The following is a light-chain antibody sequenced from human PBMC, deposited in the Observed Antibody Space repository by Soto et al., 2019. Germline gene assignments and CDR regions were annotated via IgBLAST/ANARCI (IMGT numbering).Light chain of an antibody. J-gene: IGKJ1*01. Sequence: GVTKSAGTLSLSPWERATLSWRASQSVRSTYVGWYQHKRGQAPRLLIYGASNRATGIPDRFSGSGSGTDFTLNLTRLEPEDAALYYCLPHSGTSPKPSGQGTKVAI. CDR1: QSVRSTY. V-gene: IGKV3-20*01. CDR2: GAS. CDR3: LPHSGTSPKP.